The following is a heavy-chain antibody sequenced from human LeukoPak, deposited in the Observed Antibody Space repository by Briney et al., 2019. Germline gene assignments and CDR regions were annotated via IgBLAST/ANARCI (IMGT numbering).Heavy chain of an antibody. CDR3: TTEERTYYYMDV. CDR2: IKRKSDGGTT. J-gene: IGHJ6*03. Sequence: PGGSLRLSCTASGFTFSNVWMSWVRQTPGKGLEWVGRIKRKSDGGTTEYAAPVKGRFTISRDDSKDTLYLQMNSLKTEDTAVYYCTTEERTYYYMDVWGKGTTVTVSS. D-gene: IGHD6-25*01. CDR1: GFTFSNVW. V-gene: IGHV3-15*01.